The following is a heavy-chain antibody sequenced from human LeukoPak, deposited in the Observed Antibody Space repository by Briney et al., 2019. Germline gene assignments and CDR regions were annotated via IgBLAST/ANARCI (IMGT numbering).Heavy chain of an antibody. CDR2: ISYTGST. D-gene: IGHD3-10*01. CDR1: GGSISGSY. V-gene: IGHV4-59*01. J-gene: IGHJ4*02. Sequence: PSETLSLTCTVSGGSISGSYWSWIRQSPGKGLEWIGYISYTGSTNYNPSLKSRVTISVDASKNQFSLKLCSVTAADTAVYYCARVHYSGSGLSSYFDYWGQGTLVTVSS. CDR3: ARVHYSGSGLSSYFDY.